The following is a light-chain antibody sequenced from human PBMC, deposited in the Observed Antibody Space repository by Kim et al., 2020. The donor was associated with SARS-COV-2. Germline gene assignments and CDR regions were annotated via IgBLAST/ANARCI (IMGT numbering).Light chain of an antibody. CDR1: QNISAW. V-gene: IGKV1-5*01. CDR3: QQYDSYPVT. CDR2: DAS. Sequence: ASVGDRVPITCRASQNISAWLAWPQQKPGKAPLLLIYDASNLESGVPSRFSGSGYGTEFTLTISSLQPDDFATYYCQQYDSYPVTFGQGTKVDIK. J-gene: IGKJ1*01.